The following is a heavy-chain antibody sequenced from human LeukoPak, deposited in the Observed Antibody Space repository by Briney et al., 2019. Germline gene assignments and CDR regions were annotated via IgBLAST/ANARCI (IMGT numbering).Heavy chain of an antibody. D-gene: IGHD3-10*01. CDR2: INHSGST. Sequence: SEALSLTCAVYGGSFSGYYWSWICQPPGKGLEWIGEINHSGSTNYNPSLKSRVTISVDTSKNQFSLKLSSVTAADTAVYYCARLGVLWCGERPPTWGQGTLVTVYS. CDR3: ARLGVLWCGERPPT. J-gene: IGHJ5*02. CDR1: GGSFSGYY. V-gene: IGHV4-34*01.